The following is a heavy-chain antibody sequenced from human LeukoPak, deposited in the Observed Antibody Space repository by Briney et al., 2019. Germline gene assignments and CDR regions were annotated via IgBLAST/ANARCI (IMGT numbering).Heavy chain of an antibody. D-gene: IGHD6-25*01. Sequence: PGGSLRLSCVASGLAFSSYSMHWVRQAPGKGLEWVAAIWSHGNRKHHSDSVEGRFAISRDNSKNILYLQMNNLRAEDTALYYCARDSAADDNDFDVWGQGTMVTVSS. V-gene: IGHV3-33*08. CDR2: IWSHGNRK. CDR3: ARDSAADDNDFDV. J-gene: IGHJ3*01. CDR1: GLAFSSYS.